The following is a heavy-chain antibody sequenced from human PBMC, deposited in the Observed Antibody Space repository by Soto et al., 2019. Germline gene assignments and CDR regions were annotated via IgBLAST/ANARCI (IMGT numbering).Heavy chain of an antibody. D-gene: IGHD3-16*02. V-gene: IGHV4-39*01. Sequence: QLQLQESGPGLVKPSETLSLTCTVSGGSISSSSYFWGWIRQPPGKGLEWIGSIYYSVITYYNPSLRSRATIALDPPQNQFTLKLSSVTAADTAVYYCASLIKVWGSNRSNDYYYYGMDVWGQGTTGTVSS. CDR1: GGSISSSSYF. CDR3: ASLIKVWGSNRSNDYYYYGMDV. J-gene: IGHJ6*02. CDR2: IYYSVIT.